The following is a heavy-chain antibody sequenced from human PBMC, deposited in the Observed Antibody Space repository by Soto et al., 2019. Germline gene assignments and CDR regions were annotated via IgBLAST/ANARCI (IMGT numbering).Heavy chain of an antibody. J-gene: IGHJ4*02. D-gene: IGHD6-13*01. CDR2: IYYSGST. CDR3: ARRYSSSWFAYFDY. V-gene: IGHV4-59*08. Sequence: QVQLQESGPGLVKPSETLSLTCTVSGGSISSYYWSWIRQPPGKGLEWIGYIYYSGSTNYNPSLKSRVTISVDTSKNQFSLKLSSVTAADTAVYYCARRYSSSWFAYFDYWGQGTLVTVSS. CDR1: GGSISSYY.